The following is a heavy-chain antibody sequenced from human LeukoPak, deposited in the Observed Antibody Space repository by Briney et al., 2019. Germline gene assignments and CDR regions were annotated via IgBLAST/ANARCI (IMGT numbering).Heavy chain of an antibody. Sequence: ESGGSLRLSCAASGFTFNYTWMSWVRQAPGRGLEWVATIKQHGSEKLYVDSVKGRFTISRDNTKSSLYLQMNRLGAEDTAVYYCARIGIDYLASCHFDYWGQGTLVTVSS. D-gene: IGHD2/OR15-2a*01. V-gene: IGHV3-7*01. CDR3: ARIGIDYLASCHFDY. CDR1: GFTFNYTW. J-gene: IGHJ4*02. CDR2: IKQHGSEK.